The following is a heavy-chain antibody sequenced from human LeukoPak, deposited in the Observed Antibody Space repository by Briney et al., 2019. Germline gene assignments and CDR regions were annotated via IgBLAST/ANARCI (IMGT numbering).Heavy chain of an antibody. D-gene: IGHD6-13*01. CDR3: ARESCIMAAAGNYFDY. J-gene: IGHJ4*02. Sequence: SVKVSCKASGGTVSSYAISWVRQAPGQGLEWMGRIIPILGIANYAQKFQGRVTITADKSTSTTYMELSSLRSEDTAVYYCARESCIMAAAGNYFDYWGQGTLVTVSS. CDR1: GGTVSSYA. V-gene: IGHV1-69*04. CDR2: IIPILGIA.